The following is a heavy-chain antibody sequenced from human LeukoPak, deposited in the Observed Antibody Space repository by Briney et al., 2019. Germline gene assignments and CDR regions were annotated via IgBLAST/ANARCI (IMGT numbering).Heavy chain of an antibody. CDR3: ARGGDYAVPDFDY. CDR1: GASISKYY. CDR2: IYYSGST. J-gene: IGHJ4*02. Sequence: SETLSLTCNVSGASISKYYWSWIRQSPGRGLEWIGFIYYSGSTNYNPSLESRVTISFDTSRNYFSLKLSSVTAADTAVYYCARGGDYAVPDFDYWGQGTLVTVSS. D-gene: IGHD4-17*01. V-gene: IGHV4-59*01.